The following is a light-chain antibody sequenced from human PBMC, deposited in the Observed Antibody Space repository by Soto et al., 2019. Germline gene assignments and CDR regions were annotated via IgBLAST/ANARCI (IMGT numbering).Light chain of an antibody. J-gene: IGLJ2*01. CDR2: SNN. Sequence: QLVLTQPPSASGTPGQRVTISCSGSSSNIGSNTVNLYQQLPGTAPKLLIYSNNHRPSGVPDRFSGSKSGTSASLAISGLQSEDEADYYCAAWDDSLNGVVFGGGTKLTVL. V-gene: IGLV1-44*01. CDR1: SSNIGSNT. CDR3: AAWDDSLNGVV.